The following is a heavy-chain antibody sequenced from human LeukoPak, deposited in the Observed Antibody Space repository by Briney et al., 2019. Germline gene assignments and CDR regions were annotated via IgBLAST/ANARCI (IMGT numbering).Heavy chain of an antibody. V-gene: IGHV5-10-1*01. CDR3: ARQADCSTTSCYPPEFDF. J-gene: IGHJ4*02. Sequence: GESLKISCKGSGYSFTNYWISWVRQMPGKGLEWMGRIDPSDSYASYSPSFQGHVTISADRPISTVYLQWSSLKASDTAIYYCARQADCSTTSCYPPEFDFWGQGTLVTVSS. CDR1: GYSFTNYW. D-gene: IGHD2-2*01. CDR2: IDPSDSYA.